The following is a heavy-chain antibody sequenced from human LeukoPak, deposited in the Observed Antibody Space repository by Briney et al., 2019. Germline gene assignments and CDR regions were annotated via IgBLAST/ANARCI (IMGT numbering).Heavy chain of an antibody. V-gene: IGHV4-59*12. Sequence: SETLSLTCTVSGGSISSYYWSWIRQPPGKGLEWIGYIYYSGSTNYNPSLKSRVTMSEDTSKKQFSLKLSSVTAADTAVYYCARVAEGGDYFDYWGQGTLVTVSS. J-gene: IGHJ4*01. CDR2: IYYSGST. CDR1: GGSISSYY. CDR3: ARVAEGGDYFDY. D-gene: IGHD3-16*01.